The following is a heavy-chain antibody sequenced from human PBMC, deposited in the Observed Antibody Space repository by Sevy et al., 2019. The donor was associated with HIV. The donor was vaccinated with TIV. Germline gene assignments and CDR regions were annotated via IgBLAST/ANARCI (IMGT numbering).Heavy chain of an antibody. Sequence: WETLSLTCTVSGGSISSYYWSWIRQPPGKGLEWIGYINYSGSTNYNPTLKSRVTISVDTSKDQFSLKLSSVTAADTAVYYCARGVEMATIIYYYYYMDVWGKGTTVTVSS. J-gene: IGHJ6*03. CDR3: ARGVEMATIIYYYYYMDV. CDR2: INYSGST. CDR1: GGSISSYY. V-gene: IGHV4-59*01. D-gene: IGHD5-12*01.